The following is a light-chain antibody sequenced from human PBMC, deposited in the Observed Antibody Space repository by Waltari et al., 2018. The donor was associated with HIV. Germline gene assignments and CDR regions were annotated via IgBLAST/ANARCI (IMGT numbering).Light chain of an antibody. V-gene: IGLV3-21*02. CDR1: KIGDKS. J-gene: IGLJ3*02. CDR2: DDS. Sequence: YVLTQPPSVSVAPGQTARMTCGGTKIGDKSVHWYQQRPGQAPIVVVYDDSDRPSGIAERISGSNSGNTATLIISRVEAGDEADYYCQVWDGGSDPPGVFGGGTRLTVL. CDR3: QVWDGGSDPPGV.